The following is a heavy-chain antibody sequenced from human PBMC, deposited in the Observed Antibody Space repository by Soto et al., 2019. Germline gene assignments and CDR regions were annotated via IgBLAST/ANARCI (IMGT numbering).Heavy chain of an antibody. J-gene: IGHJ6*02. V-gene: IGHV5-10-1*01. CDR2: FNTSDSYA. CDR3: ARHPYIGGLDV. CDR1: GYTFANYW. D-gene: IGHD2-15*01. Sequence: PGESLKISCQGSGYTFANYWISWVRQMPGKGLEWMGRFNTSDSYAEYNASFQGNVTVSAGKSISTAYVQWSSLKASDTAMYFCARHPYIGGLDVWGQGTAVTVSS.